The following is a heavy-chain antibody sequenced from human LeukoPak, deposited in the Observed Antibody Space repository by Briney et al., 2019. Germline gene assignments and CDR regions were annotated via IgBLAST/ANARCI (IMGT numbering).Heavy chain of an antibody. D-gene: IGHD6-13*01. J-gene: IGHJ3*02. CDR1: GFTFSSYE. Sequence: GSLRLCCAASGFTFSSYEMNWVRQAPGKGLEWVSSISSSSSYIYYADSVKGRFTISRDNAKNSLYLQMNSLRAEDTAVYYCARWGIAAARDAFDIWGQGTMVTVSS. CDR2: ISSSSSYI. CDR3: ARWGIAAARDAFDI. V-gene: IGHV3-21*01.